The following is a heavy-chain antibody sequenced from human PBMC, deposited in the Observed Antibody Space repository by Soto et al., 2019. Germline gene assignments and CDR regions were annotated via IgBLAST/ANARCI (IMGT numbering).Heavy chain of an antibody. J-gene: IGHJ4*02. CDR3: ARVYCSGGSCYLYYFDY. Sequence: ASVKVSCKASGYTFTSYAMHWVRQAPGQRLEWMGWINAGNGNTKYSQKFQGRVTITRDTSASTAYMELSSLRSEDTAVYYCARVYCSGGSCYLYYFDYWGRGTLVTVSS. V-gene: IGHV1-3*01. CDR1: GYTFTSYA. CDR2: INAGNGNT. D-gene: IGHD2-15*01.